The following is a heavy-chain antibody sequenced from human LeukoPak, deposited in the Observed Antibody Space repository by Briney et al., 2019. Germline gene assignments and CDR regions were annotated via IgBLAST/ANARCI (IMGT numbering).Heavy chain of an antibody. CDR2: IYYSGST. J-gene: IGHJ4*02. Sequence: SETLSLTCTVSGGSTSSYYWSWIRQPPGKGLEWIAYIYYSGSTNYNPSLKSRVTISIDTSKNQFSLKLSSVTAADTAVYYCARLDTSMASVFDYWGQGTLVTVSS. CDR1: GGSTSSYY. V-gene: IGHV4-59*01. D-gene: IGHD5-18*01. CDR3: ARLDTSMASVFDY.